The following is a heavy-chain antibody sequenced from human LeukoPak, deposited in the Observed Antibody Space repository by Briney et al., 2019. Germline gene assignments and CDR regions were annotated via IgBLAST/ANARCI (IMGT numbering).Heavy chain of an antibody. CDR1: GGSISSGGYY. V-gene: IGHV4-31*03. J-gene: IGHJ4*02. CDR2: IYYSGST. Sequence: SETLSLTCTVSGGSISSGGYYWSWIRQHPGKGLEWIGYIYYSGSTYYNPSLNSRVTISVDTSKNQFSLKLSSVTAADTAMYFCARSPRNDYFDSWGQGTLVTVSS. CDR3: ARSPRNDYFDS.